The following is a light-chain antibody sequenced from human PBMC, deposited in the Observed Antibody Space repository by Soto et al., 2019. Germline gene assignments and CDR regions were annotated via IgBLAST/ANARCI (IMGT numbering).Light chain of an antibody. J-gene: IGLJ2*01. CDR1: SSDVGGYNH. CDR3: CSYTSLSTVV. CDR2: AVS. V-gene: IGLV2-14*01. Sequence: QSALTQPASVSGSPGQSITISCTGTSSDVGGYNHVSWYQHSPGKAPKLILFAVSDRPSGVAHRSSGSKSGNTASLTISGLQAEDEADYYCCSYTSLSTVVFGGGTQLTVL.